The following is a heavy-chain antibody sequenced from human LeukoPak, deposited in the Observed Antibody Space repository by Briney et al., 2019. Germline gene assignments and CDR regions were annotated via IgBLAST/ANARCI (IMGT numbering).Heavy chain of an antibody. J-gene: IGHJ6*03. CDR1: GGSMSGYY. CDR3: ARAGSSSWPHYYYYMDV. D-gene: IGHD6-13*01. V-gene: IGHV4-59*01. Sequence: SETLSLTCSVSGGSMSGYYWSWIRQPPGQGLEWIGFIYYRGDTKYNPSLKSRVTILVDTSKNQFSLKLSSVTAADTAVYYCARAGSSSWPHYYYYMDVWGKGTTDTISS. CDR2: IYYRGDT.